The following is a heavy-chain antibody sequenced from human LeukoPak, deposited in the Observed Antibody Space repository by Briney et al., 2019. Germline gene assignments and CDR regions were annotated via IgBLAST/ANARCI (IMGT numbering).Heavy chain of an antibody. CDR1: GGSISSGGYY. CDR2: IYYSGST. J-gene: IGHJ3*02. D-gene: IGHD3-22*01. CDR3: ARVSNYYDSSGYYYAFDI. Sequence: PSQTLSLTCTVSGGSISSGGYYWSWIRQHPGKGLEWIGYIYYSGSTNYNPSLKSRVTISVDTSKNQFSLKLSSVTAADTAVYYCARVSNYYDSSGYYYAFDIWGQGTMVTVSS. V-gene: IGHV4-61*08.